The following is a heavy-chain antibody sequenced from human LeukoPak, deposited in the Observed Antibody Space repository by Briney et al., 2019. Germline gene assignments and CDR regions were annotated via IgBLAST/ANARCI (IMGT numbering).Heavy chain of an antibody. CDR3: AKDRYGDYSFDS. D-gene: IGHD4-17*01. CDR1: GFTFSSCA. Sequence: GGSLRLSCAASGFTFSSCAMNWVRQAPGKGLEWVSSISVSGASTYDADSVKGRFTISRDNSKNTLYLQMNSMRAEDTAIYYCAKDRYGDYSFDSWGQGTLVTVSS. J-gene: IGHJ4*02. CDR2: ISVSGAST. V-gene: IGHV3-23*01.